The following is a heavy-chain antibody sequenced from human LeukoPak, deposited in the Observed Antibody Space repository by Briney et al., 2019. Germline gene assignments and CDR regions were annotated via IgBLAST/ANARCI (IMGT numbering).Heavy chain of an antibody. Sequence: GRSLRPSCAVSQFTFMDWVRQAPGTGLEGVAFIHSDGSNKHYADYVKGRFTISRDISKNTLYLQMTSLRVEDTGVYYCATGRDYAFTYWGQGTMVTVSS. CDR2: IHSDGSNK. V-gene: IGHV3-30*02. CDR3: ATGRDYAFTY. J-gene: IGHJ3*01. CDR1: QFTF. D-gene: IGHD3-16*01.